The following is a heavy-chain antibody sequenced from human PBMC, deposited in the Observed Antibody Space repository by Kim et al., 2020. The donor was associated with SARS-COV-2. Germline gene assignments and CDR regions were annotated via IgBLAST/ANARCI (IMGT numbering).Heavy chain of an antibody. D-gene: IGHD1-26*01. Sequence: SETLSLTCTVSGGSVSAYYWSWIRQSPGKGLEWIGYIYHSGSSDYNPSLKSRVTMSIDMSDNQFSLELRSVTAADTAVYYCARDVIRGATDSWGRGTLVTVSS. CDR3: ARDVIRGATDS. CDR2: IYHSGSS. V-gene: IGHV4-59*02. J-gene: IGHJ5*01. CDR1: GGSVSAYY.